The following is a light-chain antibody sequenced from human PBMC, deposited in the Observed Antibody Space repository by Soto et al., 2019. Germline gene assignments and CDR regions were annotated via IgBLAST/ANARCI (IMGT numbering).Light chain of an antibody. CDR3: CSYTRTSNHYF. V-gene: IGLV2-14*01. J-gene: IGLJ1*01. Sequence: QSALTQPASVSGSPGQSITISCTGTSSDIGGYDYVSWYQQRPGKAPKLMIYEVRYRPSGVSNRFSGSKSGNTASLTISGLQAEEEAVYYCCSYTRTSNHYFFGSGTKSPP. CDR2: EVR. CDR1: SSDIGGYDY.